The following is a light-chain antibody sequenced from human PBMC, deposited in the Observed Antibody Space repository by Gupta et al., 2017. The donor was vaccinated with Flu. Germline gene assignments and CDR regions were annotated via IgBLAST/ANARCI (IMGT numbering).Light chain of an antibody. J-gene: IGLJ3*02. V-gene: IGLV2-14*01. CDR2: EVT. CDR1: SSNAGGYNY. CDR3: SSFTNSHTWV. Sequence: SALTQPASVSGSPGQSITIPCTGTSSNAGGYNYVSWYQQLPGEAPKLLIYEVTNRTAGVANRFSGSKSGNTASLTISGLQAEDEADYYCSSFTNSHTWVFGGGTKLTVL.